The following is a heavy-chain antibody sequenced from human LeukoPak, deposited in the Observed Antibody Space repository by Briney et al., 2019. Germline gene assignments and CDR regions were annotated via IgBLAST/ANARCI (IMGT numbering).Heavy chain of an antibody. J-gene: IGHJ4*02. CDR1: GYTFTDYY. D-gene: IGHD6-19*01. V-gene: IGHV1-2*02. CDR3: APRRVAADKGFDY. CDR2: MNPNSGGK. Sequence: GASVTVSCKASGYTFTDYYMHWMRQAPGQGPEWMGWMNPNSGGKNYAQKFQGRVTMTRDTSITTAYMDLSRLRSDDTAVYYCAPRRVAADKGFDYWGQGTLVTVSS.